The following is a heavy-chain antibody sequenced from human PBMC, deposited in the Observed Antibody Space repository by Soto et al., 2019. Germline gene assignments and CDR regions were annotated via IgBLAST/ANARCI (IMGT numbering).Heavy chain of an antibody. Sequence: ASVKVSCKASGYTFTSYYMHWVRQAPGQGLEWMGIINPSGGSTSYAQKFQGRVTMTRDTSTSTVYMELSSLRSEDTAVYYCARDQLRYCSGGSCYEVGDYYYMDVWGKGTTVTVSS. V-gene: IGHV1-46*03. CDR1: GYTFTSYY. J-gene: IGHJ6*03. CDR2: INPSGGST. D-gene: IGHD2-15*01. CDR3: ARDQLRYCSGGSCYEVGDYYYMDV.